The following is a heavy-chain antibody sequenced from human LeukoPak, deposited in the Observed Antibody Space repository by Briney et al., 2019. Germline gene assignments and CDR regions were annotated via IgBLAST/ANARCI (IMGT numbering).Heavy chain of an antibody. Sequence: PGGSLRLSCAASGFTFSSYAMSWVRQAPGKGLEWVSAISGSGGSTYYADSVKGRFTISRDNSKNTLYLQMNSLRAEDTAVYYCAKDRDGFTKWSGSSHYSGYMDVWGKGTTVTVSS. CDR3: AKDRDGFTKWSGSSHYSGYMDV. CDR2: ISGSGGST. D-gene: IGHD2-15*01. CDR1: GFTFSSYA. V-gene: IGHV3-23*01. J-gene: IGHJ6*03.